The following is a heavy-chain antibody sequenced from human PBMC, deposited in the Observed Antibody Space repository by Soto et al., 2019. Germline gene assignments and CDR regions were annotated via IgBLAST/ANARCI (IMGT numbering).Heavy chain of an antibody. CDR3: ARVGRYYDFWSGYRYYYFDY. CDR2: INHSGST. J-gene: IGHJ4*02. CDR1: GGSFSGYY. V-gene: IGHV4-34*01. Sequence: PSETLTLTCAVYGGSFSGYYWSWIRQPPGKGLDWIGEINHSGSTNYNPSLKSRVTISVDTSKNQFSLKLSSVTAADTAVYYCARVGRYYDFWSGYRYYYFDYCGQGTLVTVSS. D-gene: IGHD3-3*01.